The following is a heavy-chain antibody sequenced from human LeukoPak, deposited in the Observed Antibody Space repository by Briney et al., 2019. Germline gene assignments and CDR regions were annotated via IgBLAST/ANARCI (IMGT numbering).Heavy chain of an antibody. V-gene: IGHV4-59*01. J-gene: IGHJ4*02. CDR1: GGSISSYY. Sequence: PSETLSLTCTVSGGSISSYYWSWIRQPPGKGLEWIGYIYYSGSTNYSPSLKSRVTISVDTSKNQFSLKLSSVTAADTAVYYCARVELLGSSGWPFDYWGQGTLVTVSS. CDR3: ARVELLGSSGWPFDY. D-gene: IGHD6-19*01. CDR2: IYYSGST.